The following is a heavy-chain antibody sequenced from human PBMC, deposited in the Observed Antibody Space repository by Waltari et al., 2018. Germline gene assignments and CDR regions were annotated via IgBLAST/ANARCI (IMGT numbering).Heavy chain of an antibody. J-gene: IGHJ4*02. CDR3: ARGQDIVATIAYYFDY. CDR2: INHSGST. Sequence: QVQLQQWGAGLLKPSETLSLTCAVYGGAFSGYSWSCGRPPPGKGLEWIGEINHSGSTNYNPSLKSRVTISVDTSKNQFSLKLSSVTAADTAVYYCARGQDIVATIAYYFDYWGQGTLVTVSS. V-gene: IGHV4-34*01. D-gene: IGHD5-12*01. CDR1: GGAFSGYS.